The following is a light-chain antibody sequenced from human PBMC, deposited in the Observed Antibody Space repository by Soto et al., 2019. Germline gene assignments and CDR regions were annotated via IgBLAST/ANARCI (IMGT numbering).Light chain of an antibody. J-gene: IGLJ3*02. CDR1: RGHSNYA. Sequence: QLVLTQSPSASASLGASVKLTCTLSRGHSNYAITWHQQQPEKGPRYLMKLDSDGSHSKGDGIPDRFSGSSSGAERFLTISSLQSEDEADYYCHTWGTGIQVFGGGTKLTV. CDR3: HTWGTGIQV. CDR2: LDSDGSH. V-gene: IGLV4-69*01.